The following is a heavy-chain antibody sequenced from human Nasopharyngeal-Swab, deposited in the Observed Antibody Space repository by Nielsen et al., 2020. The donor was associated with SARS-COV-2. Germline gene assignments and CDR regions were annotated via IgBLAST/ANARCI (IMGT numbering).Heavy chain of an antibody. V-gene: IGHV3-23*01. CDR1: GLTFSSYA. D-gene: IGHD6-13*01. J-gene: IGHJ4*02. CDR2: ISGSGGST. CDR3: AKAYLVAAAGTMGY. Sequence: GESLKISCAASGLTFSSYAMSWVRQAPGKGLEWVSAISGSGGSTYYADSVKGRFTISRDNSKNTLYLQMNNLGAEDTAVYYCAKAYLVAAAGTMGYWGQGTLVTVSS.